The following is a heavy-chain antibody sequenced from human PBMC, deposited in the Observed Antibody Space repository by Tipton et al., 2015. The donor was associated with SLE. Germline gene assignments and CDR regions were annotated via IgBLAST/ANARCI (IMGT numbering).Heavy chain of an antibody. CDR3: ARGARSMVRGVDY. CDR1: GFTFSSYW. D-gene: IGHD3-10*01. Sequence: GSLRLSCAASGFTFSSYWMSWVRQAPGKGLEWVANIKQDGSEKYYVDSVKGRFTISRDNAKNSLYLQMNSLRAEDTAVYYCARGARSMVRGVDYWGQGTLVTVSS. V-gene: IGHV3-7*05. CDR2: IKQDGSEK. J-gene: IGHJ4*02.